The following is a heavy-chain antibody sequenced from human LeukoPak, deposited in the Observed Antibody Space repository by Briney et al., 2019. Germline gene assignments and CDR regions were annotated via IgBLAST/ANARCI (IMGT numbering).Heavy chain of an antibody. Sequence: GGSLRLSCSASGLTFSNYAMHWVRQAPGKGLEYVSAISSNGGSTYYADSVKGRVAISRDNSKNTLYLQMSSLRAEDTAVYYCVKISSSWYFDYWGQGTLVTVSS. CDR1: GLTFSNYA. J-gene: IGHJ4*02. CDR3: VKISSSWYFDY. D-gene: IGHD6-13*01. V-gene: IGHV3-64D*06. CDR2: ISSNGGST.